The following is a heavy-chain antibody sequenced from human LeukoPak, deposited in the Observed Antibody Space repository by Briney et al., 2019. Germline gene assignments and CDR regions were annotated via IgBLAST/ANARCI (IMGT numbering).Heavy chain of an antibody. J-gene: IGHJ5*02. V-gene: IGHV4-34*01. CDR2: INHSGST. Sequence: SETLSLTCAVYGGSFSGYYWSWIRQPPGKGLEWIGEINHSGSTNYNPSLKSRVTISVDTSKNQFSLKLTSVTAAHTAVYYCARRGGANWFDPWGQGTLVTVSS. D-gene: IGHD3-10*01. CDR1: GGSFSGYY. CDR3: ARRGGANWFDP.